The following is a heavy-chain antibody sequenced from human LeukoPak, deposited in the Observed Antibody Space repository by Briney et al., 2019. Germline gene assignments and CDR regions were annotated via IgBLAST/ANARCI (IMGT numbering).Heavy chain of an antibody. CDR3: ARDRNRGDDFRNWFDP. CDR1: GGSISSHY. D-gene: IGHD3-3*01. J-gene: IGHJ5*02. V-gene: IGHV4-59*11. CDR2: IYYSGST. Sequence: SETLSLTCTVSGGSISSHYWSWIRQPPGKGLEWIGYIYYSGSTNYNPSLKSRVTISVDTSKNQFSLKLSSVTAADTAVYYCARDRNRGDDFRNWFDPWGQGTLVTVSS.